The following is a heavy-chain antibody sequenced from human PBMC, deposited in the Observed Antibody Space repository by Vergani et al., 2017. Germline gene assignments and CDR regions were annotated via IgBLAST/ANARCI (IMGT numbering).Heavy chain of an antibody. V-gene: IGHV3-30*03. CDR2: ISDDGTQK. J-gene: IGHJ1*01. D-gene: IGHD1-1*01. CDR3: ATKSCGTPGCQIGYFRE. Sequence: QVHLVESGGGVVKPGRSLRLSCVVSGVTSRYYGMHWVRQAPGKGLEWVALISDDGTQKYYADSVKGRFTISRDNSKSTVYRQMNRLRTEDTAVYYCATKSCGTPGCQIGYFREWGQGTLVTVSS. CDR1: GVTSRYYG.